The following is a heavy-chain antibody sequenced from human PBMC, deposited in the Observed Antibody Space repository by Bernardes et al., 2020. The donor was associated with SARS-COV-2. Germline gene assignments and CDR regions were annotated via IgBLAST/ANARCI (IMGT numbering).Heavy chain of an antibody. D-gene: IGHD2-15*01. CDR2: IYYSGST. CDR3: ARGGRGYCSGGSCYSADAFDI. Sequence: LSITCTVSGGSISSCSYYCSWIRQHPGKGLEWIVCIYYSGSTYYNPSLTSLVTISVDTSKTQFSLKLSSVTAADTAGYYCARGGRGYCSGGSCYSADAFDIWGQGTMVTVSS. CDR1: GGSISSCSYY. V-gene: IGHV4-31*01. J-gene: IGHJ3*02.